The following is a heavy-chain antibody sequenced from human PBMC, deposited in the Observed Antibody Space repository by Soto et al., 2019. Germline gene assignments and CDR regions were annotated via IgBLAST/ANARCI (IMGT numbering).Heavy chain of an antibody. CDR1: GGSISSSNW. V-gene: IGHV4-4*02. CDR3: AGERRIAAAGRNWYFDL. D-gene: IGHD6-13*01. CDR2: IYHSGST. Sequence: QVQLQESGPGLVKPSGTLSLTCAVSGGSISSSNWWSWVRQPPGKGLEWIGEIYHSGSTNYNPSLKSRVTTSVDKSKLRFSLKPSSVTAADTAVYYCAGERRIAAAGRNWYFDLWGRGTLVTVSS. J-gene: IGHJ2*01.